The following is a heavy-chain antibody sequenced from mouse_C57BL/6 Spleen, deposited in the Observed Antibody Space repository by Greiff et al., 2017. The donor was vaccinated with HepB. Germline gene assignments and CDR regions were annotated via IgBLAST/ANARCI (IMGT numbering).Heavy chain of an antibody. D-gene: IGHD1-1*01. Sequence: QVQLQQPGAELVKPGASVKLSCKASGYTFTSYWMQWVKQRPGQGLEWSGEIDPSDSYTNYNQKFKGKATLTVDTSSSTAYMQLSSLTSEDSAVYYCARGNYYGSSYPLFDYWGQGTTLTVSS. CDR3: ARGNYYGSSYPLFDY. J-gene: IGHJ2*01. V-gene: IGHV1-50*01. CDR1: GYTFTSYW. CDR2: IDPSDSYT.